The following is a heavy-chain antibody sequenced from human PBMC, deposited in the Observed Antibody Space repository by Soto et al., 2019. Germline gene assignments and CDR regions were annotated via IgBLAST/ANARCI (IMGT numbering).Heavy chain of an antibody. D-gene: IGHD5-12*01. CDR2: IIPIFGTV. CDR1: GGTFSNYP. CDR3: ARGNHRWLQLWYFDL. Sequence: QVQLVQSGAEVKKPGSSVKVSCKASGGTFSNYPISWVRQAPGQGLEWMGGIIPIFGTVNYAQKFQGRVTITADEYTSTADMERSSLRSEDTAVYYCARGNHRWLQLWYFDLWGRGTLVTVSS. J-gene: IGHJ2*01. V-gene: IGHV1-69*12.